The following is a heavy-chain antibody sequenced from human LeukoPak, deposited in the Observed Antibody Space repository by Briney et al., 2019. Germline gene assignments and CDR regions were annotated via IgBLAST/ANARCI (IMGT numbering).Heavy chain of an antibody. J-gene: IGHJ4*02. CDR2: IKQDGSEK. CDR1: GFTCSTYW. D-gene: IGHD6-19*01. Sequence: GGSLRLSCAASGFTCSTYWMSWVRQAPGKGLEWVAHIKQDGSEKYYVDSVKGRFTISRDNAKNSLYLQMDGLTAEDTAVYYCTRDLWLAANVYWGQGTLVTVSS. CDR3: TRDLWLAANVY. V-gene: IGHV3-7*01.